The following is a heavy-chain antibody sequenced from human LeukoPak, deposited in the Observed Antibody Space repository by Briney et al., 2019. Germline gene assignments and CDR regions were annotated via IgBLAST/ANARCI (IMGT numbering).Heavy chain of an antibody. V-gene: IGHV3-48*01. D-gene: IGHD3-3*01. Sequence: PGGSLRLSCAASGFTLSSYAMTWVRQVPGKGLEWVSYISSSSSTIYYADSVKGRFTISRDNAKNSLYLQMNSLRAEDTAVYYCARDSDFWSGYYFDYWGQGTLVTVS. CDR1: GFTLSSYA. CDR2: ISSSSSTI. CDR3: ARDSDFWSGYYFDY. J-gene: IGHJ4*02.